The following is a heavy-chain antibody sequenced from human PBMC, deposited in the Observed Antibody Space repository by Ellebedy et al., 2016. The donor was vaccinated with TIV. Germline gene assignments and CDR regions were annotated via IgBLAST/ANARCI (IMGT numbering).Heavy chain of an antibody. Sequence: SETLSLTCTVSGGSISSYYWSWIRQPPGKGLEWIGYIYYSGSTNYNPSLKSRVTMSVDTPKNQFSLKLSSVTAADTAVYYCARAKSGTYYYFDYWGQGTLVTVSS. J-gene: IGHJ4*02. CDR3: ARAKSGTYYYFDY. CDR1: GGSISSYY. D-gene: IGHD1-26*01. V-gene: IGHV4-59*12. CDR2: IYYSGST.